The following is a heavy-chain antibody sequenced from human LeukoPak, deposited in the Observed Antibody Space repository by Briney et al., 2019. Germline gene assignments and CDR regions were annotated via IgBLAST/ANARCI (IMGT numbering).Heavy chain of an antibody. CDR2: SYYTGTT. D-gene: IGHD4-17*01. Sequence: SETLSLTCSVSGGSMSTYYWSWIRQLPGKGLEWIGYSYYTGTTNYNPSLRSRVTISVDTSRNQFSLRLSSVTAADTAVYYCAREDPQTTVPEGMDVWGHGTTVIVSS. CDR3: AREDPQTTVPEGMDV. CDR1: GGSMSTYY. V-gene: IGHV4-59*01. J-gene: IGHJ6*02.